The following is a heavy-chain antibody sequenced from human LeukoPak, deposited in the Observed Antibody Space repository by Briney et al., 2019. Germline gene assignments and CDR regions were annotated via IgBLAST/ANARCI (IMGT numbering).Heavy chain of an antibody. J-gene: IGHJ4*02. CDR3: AKDPYGGSYFDY. CDR2: VSGSGGST. V-gene: IGHV3-23*01. D-gene: IGHD1-26*01. CDR1: GFTFSSYA. Sequence: PPRGSLTLSCAASGFTFSSYAMGWVRPAPGKWLGWVSAVSGSGGSTYYAHSVKGRFTISIDNSKNTLYLQMNSVRAEDTAVYYCAKDPYGGSYFDYWGQGTLVTVSS.